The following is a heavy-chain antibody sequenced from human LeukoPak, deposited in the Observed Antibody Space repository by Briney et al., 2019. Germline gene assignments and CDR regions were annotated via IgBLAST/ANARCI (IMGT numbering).Heavy chain of an antibody. J-gene: IGHJ4*02. Sequence: PGRSLRLSCAASGFTFDDYAMSWVRQAPGKGLEWVSSISNGGGFKSYADSLEGRFAISRENAKNSLYLQMNSLRAEDTAVYYCATEYSDNSGYCFHWGQGTLVTVSS. CDR1: GFTFDDYA. V-gene: IGHV3-21*01. D-gene: IGHD3-22*01. CDR2: ISNGGGFK. CDR3: ATEYSDNSGYCFH.